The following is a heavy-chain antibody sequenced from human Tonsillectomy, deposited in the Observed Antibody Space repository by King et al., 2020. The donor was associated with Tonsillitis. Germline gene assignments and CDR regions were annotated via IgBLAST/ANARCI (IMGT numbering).Heavy chain of an antibody. CDR2: IYYTVST. J-gene: IGHJ4*02. V-gene: IGHV4-59*01. D-gene: IGHD3-22*01. Sequence: WNWIRQPPGKGLEWIGYIYYTVSTNYNPSLKIRVTISVDTSKNQFSLNLSPVTAADTAVYYYARGGNYYDSSGYYYVPPVYWGQRSLVSVSS. CDR3: ARGGNYYDSSGYYYVPPVY.